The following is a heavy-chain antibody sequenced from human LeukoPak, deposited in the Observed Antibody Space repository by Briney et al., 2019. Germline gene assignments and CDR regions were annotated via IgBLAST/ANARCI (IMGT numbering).Heavy chain of an antibody. CDR3: ARSGRSGYPYYFDY. CDR2: IIPIYGTA. V-gene: IGHV1-69*13. J-gene: IGHJ4*02. CDR1: GGTFSSYA. Sequence: GASVKVSCKASGGTFSSYAISWVRQAPGQGLEWMGGIIPIYGTANYAQKFQGRVTITADESTSTAYMELSSLRSEDTAEYYCARSGRSGYPYYFDYWGQGTLVTVSS. D-gene: IGHD3-22*01.